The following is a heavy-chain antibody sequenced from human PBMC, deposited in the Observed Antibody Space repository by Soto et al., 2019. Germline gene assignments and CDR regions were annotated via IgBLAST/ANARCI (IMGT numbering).Heavy chain of an antibody. V-gene: IGHV1-2*02. J-gene: IGHJ6*02. Sequence: ASVKVSCKASGYTFTGYYMHWVRQAPGQGLEWMGWINPNSGGTNYAQKFQGRVTMTRDTSISTAYMELSRLRSDDTAVYYCARKAPRARHYDFWSGPSYGVDVWGQGTTVTVSS. CDR3: ARKAPRARHYDFWSGPSYGVDV. CDR2: INPNSGGT. CDR1: GYTFTGYY. D-gene: IGHD3-3*01.